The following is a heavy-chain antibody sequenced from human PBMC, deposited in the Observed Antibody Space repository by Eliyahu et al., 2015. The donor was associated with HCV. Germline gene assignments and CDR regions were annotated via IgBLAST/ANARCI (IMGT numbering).Heavy chain of an antibody. CDR3: ARSRNDYDDRAYIYFDY. J-gene: IGHJ4*02. V-gene: IGHV1-3*01. CDR1: GYTFTSYA. Sequence: QVQLVQSGAEVKKPGASVKLSCRASGYTFTSYAMQWVRQAPGQRLEWMGWINVGNGNTKYSQNFQGRVTISRDTTANTAYMELSSLRSEDTAVYYCARSRNDYDDRAYIYFDYWGQGTLVTVSS. CDR2: INVGNGNT. D-gene: IGHD4-17*01.